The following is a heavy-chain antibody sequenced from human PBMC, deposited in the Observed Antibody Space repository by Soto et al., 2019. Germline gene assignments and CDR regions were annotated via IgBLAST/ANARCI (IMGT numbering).Heavy chain of an antibody. V-gene: IGHV1-2*04. CDR3: ARALKSGISFVY. D-gene: IGHD3-10*01. J-gene: IGHJ4*02. CDR2: INPNSGGT. CDR1: GYTFTGYY. Sequence: QVQLVQSGAEVKKPGASVKVSCKASGYTFTGYYMHWVRQAPGQGLEWMGWINPNSGGTNYAQKCQGWVTMTRDTSISTAYMELSRLRSDDTAVYYCARALKSGISFVYWGQGTLVTVSS.